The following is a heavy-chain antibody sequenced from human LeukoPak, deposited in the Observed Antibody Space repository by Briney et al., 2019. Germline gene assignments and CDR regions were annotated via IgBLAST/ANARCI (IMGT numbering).Heavy chain of an antibody. CDR3: ARAYYYDSSYFDY. CDR2: IYYSGST. V-gene: IGHV4-59*01. D-gene: IGHD3-22*01. Sequence: SETLSLTCTVSGGSISSYYWSWIRQPPGKGLEWIGYIYYSGSTNYNPSLKSRVTISVDTSKNQFSLKLSSVTAADTAVYYCARAYYYDSSYFDYWGQGTLVTVSS. CDR1: GGSISSYY. J-gene: IGHJ4*02.